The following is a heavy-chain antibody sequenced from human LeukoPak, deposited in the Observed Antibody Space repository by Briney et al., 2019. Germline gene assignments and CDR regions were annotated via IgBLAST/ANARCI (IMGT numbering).Heavy chain of an antibody. V-gene: IGHV4-34*01. D-gene: IGHD3-10*01. CDR3: AGPGAGDLDY. CDR2: INHSGST. J-gene: IGHJ4*02. CDR1: GGPFGVYY. Sequence: PSQTLSLTCAVYGGPFGVYYCSWVRQPPGKGLEWIGEINHSGSTNYNPSLKSRVTISVDTSKNHFSLKLSSVTAADTAVYYCAGPGAGDLDYWGQGTLVTVSS.